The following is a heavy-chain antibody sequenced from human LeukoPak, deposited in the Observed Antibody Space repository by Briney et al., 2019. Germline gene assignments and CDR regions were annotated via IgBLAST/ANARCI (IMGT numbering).Heavy chain of an antibody. D-gene: IGHD4-17*01. J-gene: IGHJ4*02. CDR2: IYYSGST. CDR3: ARIRSDYGDRGIDY. CDR1: GGSISSYY. V-gene: IGHV4-59*08. Sequence: SETLSLTCTVSGGSISSYYWSWIRQPPGKGLEWIGYIYYSGSTNYNPSLKSRVTISVDTSKNQFSLKLSSVTAADTAVYYCARIRSDYGDRGIDYRGQGTLVTVSS.